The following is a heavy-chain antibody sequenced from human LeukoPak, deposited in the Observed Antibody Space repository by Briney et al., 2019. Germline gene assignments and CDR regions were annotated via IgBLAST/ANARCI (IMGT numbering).Heavy chain of an antibody. D-gene: IGHD3-10*01. CDR1: GFTFSSYE. CDR2: IRSDGINK. CDR3: AKLGKTENHYGSGRFSYYYYMDV. Sequence: GGSLRLSCVASGFTFSSYEMNWVRQAPGKGLEWVAFIRSDGINKYHADSVKGRFTISRDNSKNTLYLQMNSLRAEDTAVYYCAKLGKTENHYGSGRFSYYYYMDVWGKGTTVTISS. J-gene: IGHJ6*03. V-gene: IGHV3-30*02.